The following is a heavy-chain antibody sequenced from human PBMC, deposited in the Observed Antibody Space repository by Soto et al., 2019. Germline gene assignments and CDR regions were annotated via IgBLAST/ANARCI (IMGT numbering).Heavy chain of an antibody. CDR1: GYTFTSYG. D-gene: IGHD6-19*01. V-gene: IGHV1-18*01. Sequence: QVQLVQSGAEVKKPGASVKVSCKASGYTFTSYGISWVRQAPGQGLEWMGWISAYNGNTNYAQKLQGRVTMTTDTSTSTTYMELRSLRSDDTAVYYCARPSLYSSGWDRGYYFDYWGQGTLVTVSS. J-gene: IGHJ4*02. CDR2: ISAYNGNT. CDR3: ARPSLYSSGWDRGYYFDY.